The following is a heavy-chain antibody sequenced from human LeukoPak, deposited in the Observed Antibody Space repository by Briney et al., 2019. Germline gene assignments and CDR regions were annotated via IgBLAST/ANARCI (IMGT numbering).Heavy chain of an antibody. V-gene: IGHV3-30*02. J-gene: IGHJ4*02. CDR2: IRFDGSNK. D-gene: IGHD6-19*01. CDR3: AKRFTSDWHVVDY. Sequence: GGSLRLSCAASGFTFSSYGMHWVRQAPGKGLEWVAFIRFDGSNKYYADSVKSRFTISRDNSKNTLYLQMNSLRAEDTAVYYCAKRFTSDWHVVDYWGQGTLVTVSS. CDR1: GFTFSSYG.